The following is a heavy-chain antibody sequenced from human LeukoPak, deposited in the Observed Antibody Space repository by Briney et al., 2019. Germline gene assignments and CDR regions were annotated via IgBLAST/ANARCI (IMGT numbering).Heavy chain of an antibody. CDR1: GGSFSGYY. J-gene: IGHJ6*03. Sequence: SETLSLTCAVYGGSFSGYYWSWIRQPPGKGLEWIGEINHSGSTNYNPSLKSRVTISVDTSKNQFSLKLSSVTAADTAVYYCARHCWYGSGSNYYYYYMDVWGKGTTVTISS. D-gene: IGHD3-10*01. V-gene: IGHV4-34*01. CDR2: INHSGST. CDR3: ARHCWYGSGSNYYYYYMDV.